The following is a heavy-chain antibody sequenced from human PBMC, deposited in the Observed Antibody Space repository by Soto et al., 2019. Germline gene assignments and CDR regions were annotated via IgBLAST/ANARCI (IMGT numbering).Heavy chain of an antibody. J-gene: IGHJ4*02. V-gene: IGHV3-15*01. Sequence: EVQLVESGGGLVKPGGSLRLSCAASGFTLSNAWVSWVRQAPGKGLEWVARIKNKIEGGTTDYAVPGRGRFTISRDDSKKMLFLQMNSLITVDTAVYYCAPNWIFDYWGQGTPVTVS. D-gene: IGHD2-2*03. CDR2: IKNKIEGGTT. CDR1: GFTLSNAW. CDR3: APNWIFDY.